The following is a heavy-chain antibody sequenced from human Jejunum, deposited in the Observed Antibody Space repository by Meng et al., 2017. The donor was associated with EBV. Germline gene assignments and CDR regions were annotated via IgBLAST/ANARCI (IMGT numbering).Heavy chain of an antibody. CDR2: VNTYTGDA. Sequence: QAQLVKSGTEVKGPGASVKVSCKASGYTLTKYAVHWMRQAPGHRPEWMGWVNTYTGDAGYSQKFQGRLTIIRDTSASTAFMELTSLTSEDTAVYYCARDSGSGYYGMDVWGQGTVVTVSS. D-gene: IGHD3-16*01. J-gene: IGHJ6*02. CDR1: GYTLTKYA. CDR3: ARDSGSGYYGMDV. V-gene: IGHV1-3*04.